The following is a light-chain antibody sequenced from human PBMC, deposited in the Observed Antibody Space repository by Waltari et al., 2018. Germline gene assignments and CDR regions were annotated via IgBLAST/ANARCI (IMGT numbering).Light chain of an antibody. CDR3: QKYDRLPAT. Sequence: GERATPACRASQRVSRYLVWDQQKPGQAPRLLIYAASIRATGIPDRFSGSGSGTDFSLTISRLEPEDFAVYYCQKYDRLPATFGQGTKVEIK. CDR1: QRVSRY. CDR2: AAS. J-gene: IGKJ1*01. V-gene: IGKV3-20*01.